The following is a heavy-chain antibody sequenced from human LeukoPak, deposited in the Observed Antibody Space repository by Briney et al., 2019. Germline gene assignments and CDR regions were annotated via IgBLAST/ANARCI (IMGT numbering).Heavy chain of an antibody. Sequence: GGSLRLSCAASGFTFSTYSMSWVRQAPGKGLEWVSAITGSGVSTYYADSVKGRFTISRDNSKNTLYLQMNSLRAEDTAVYYCAKDSLTTEVWGQGTTVTVPS. CDR1: GFTFSTYS. CDR3: AKDSLTTEV. D-gene: IGHD4-11*01. CDR2: ITGSGVST. V-gene: IGHV3-23*01. J-gene: IGHJ6*02.